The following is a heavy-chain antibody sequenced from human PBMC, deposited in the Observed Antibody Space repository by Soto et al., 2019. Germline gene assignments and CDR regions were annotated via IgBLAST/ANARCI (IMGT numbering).Heavy chain of an antibody. D-gene: IGHD3-22*01. V-gene: IGHV3-11*06. CDR3: ARAKGYYHTSASDS. CDR2: ISSNSNYK. CDR1: GFTFSDYY. J-gene: IGHJ4*02. Sequence: KPVGSLRLSCAASGFTFSDYYMSWIRQAPGKGLEWISYISSNSNYKNHADSVRGRFTISRDNAKNSLYLQMNSLRAEDTAVYYCARAKGYYHTSASDSWGQGTLVTVSS.